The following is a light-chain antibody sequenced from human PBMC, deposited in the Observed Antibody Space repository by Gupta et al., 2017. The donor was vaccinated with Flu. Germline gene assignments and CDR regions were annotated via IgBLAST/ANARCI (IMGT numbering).Light chain of an antibody. Sequence: PPTLSLSPGERATLSCRASQSVGTSLAWYQQRPGQAPRLLIYDASNRATAIPARFLGGGSGTDFTLTISSLEPEDFAVYYCQQRTNWLWTFGQGTKVEIK. CDR2: DAS. J-gene: IGKJ1*01. CDR1: QSVGTS. V-gene: IGKV3-11*01. CDR3: QQRTNWLWT.